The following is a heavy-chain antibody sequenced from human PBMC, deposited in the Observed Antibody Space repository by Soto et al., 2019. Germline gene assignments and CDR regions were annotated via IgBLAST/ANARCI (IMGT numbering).Heavy chain of an antibody. Sequence: ASVKVSCKASGYTFTSYGISWVRQAPGQGLEWMGWVGAYNGNTNYAQKFQGRVTMTRNTSISTAYMELSSLRSEDTAVYYCVVVAATRMSYNDYWGQGTLVTVSS. CDR3: VVVAATRMSYNDY. CDR1: GYTFTSYG. J-gene: IGHJ4*02. V-gene: IGHV1-18*01. CDR2: VGAYNGNT. D-gene: IGHD2-15*01.